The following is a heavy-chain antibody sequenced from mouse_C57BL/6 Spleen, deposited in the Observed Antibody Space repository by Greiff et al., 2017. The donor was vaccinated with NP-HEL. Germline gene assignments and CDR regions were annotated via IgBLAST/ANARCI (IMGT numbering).Heavy chain of an antibody. Sequence: QVQLQQSGPELVKPGASVKISCKASGYAFSSSWMNWVKQRPGKGLEWIGRIYPGDGDTNYNGKFKGKATLTADKSSSTAYMQLSSLTSEDSAVYFCAKDGLWYFDVWGTGTTVTVSS. CDR3: AKDGLWYFDV. V-gene: IGHV1-82*01. CDR2: IYPGDGDT. CDR1: GYAFSSSW. J-gene: IGHJ1*03. D-gene: IGHD1-2*01.